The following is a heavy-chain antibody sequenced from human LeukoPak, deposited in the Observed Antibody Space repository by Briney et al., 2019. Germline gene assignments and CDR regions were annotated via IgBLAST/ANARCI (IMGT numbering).Heavy chain of an antibody. CDR1: GFTFSSYD. CDR3: VRGCSGCPEDAFDI. D-gene: IGHD6-19*01. Sequence: GGSLRLSCAASGFTFSSYDMHWVRQATGKGLEWVSAIGTAGDTYYPGSVKGRFTISRENAKNSLYLQMNSLRAGDTAVYYCVRGCSGCPEDAFDIWGRGTLVTVSS. CDR2: IGTAGDT. V-gene: IGHV3-13*01. J-gene: IGHJ3*02.